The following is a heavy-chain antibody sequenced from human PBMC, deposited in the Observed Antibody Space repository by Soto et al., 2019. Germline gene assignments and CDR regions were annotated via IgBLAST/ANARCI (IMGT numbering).Heavy chain of an antibody. CDR1: GGSISSYY. V-gene: IGHV4-59*01. D-gene: IGHD2-15*01. J-gene: IGHJ5*02. CDR3: ARGGLGYCSGGSCYDGWFDP. CDR2: IYYSGST. Sequence: TLSLTCTVSGGSISSYYWSWIRQPPGKGLEWIGYIYYSGSTNYNPSLKSRVTISVDTSKNQFSLKLSSVTAADTAVYYCARGGLGYCSGGSCYDGWFDPWGQGTLVTVSS.